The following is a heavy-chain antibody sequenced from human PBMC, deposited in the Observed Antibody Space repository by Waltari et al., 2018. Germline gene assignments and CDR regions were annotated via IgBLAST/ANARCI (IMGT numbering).Heavy chain of an antibody. Sequence: EVQLVESGGGLVQPGGSLRLSCAASGFTYSMYWMHWVRQAAGKGLVWVSRSNSDGSSTSYADSVKGRFTISKDHAKNTVYLQMNSLRAEDTAIYYCARGARRTTVTTGWWYFDLWGRGTLVTVSS. D-gene: IGHD4-17*01. J-gene: IGHJ2*01. CDR3: ARGARRTTVTTGWWYFDL. V-gene: IGHV3-74*01. CDR2: SNSDGSST. CDR1: GFTYSMYW.